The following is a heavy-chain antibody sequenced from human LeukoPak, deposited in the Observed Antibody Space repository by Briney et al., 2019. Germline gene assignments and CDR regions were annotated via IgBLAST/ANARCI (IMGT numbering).Heavy chain of an antibody. D-gene: IGHD1-26*01. CDR3: AKVHAGQEPVSP. CDR1: GFTFSSYS. Sequence: GESLRLSCAASGFTFSSYSMNWVRQAPGKGLEWVSYISSSSSTIYYADSVKGRFTISRDNSKNTLYLQMNSLRAEDTAVYYCAKVHAGQEPVSPWGQGTLVTVSS. V-gene: IGHV3-48*01. CDR2: ISSSSSTI. J-gene: IGHJ5*02.